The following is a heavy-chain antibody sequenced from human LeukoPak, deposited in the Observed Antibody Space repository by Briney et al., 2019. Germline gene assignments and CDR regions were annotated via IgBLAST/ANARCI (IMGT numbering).Heavy chain of an antibody. CDR3: ASKYCTNGVCPNWFDP. Sequence: PSETLSLTCAVSGGSISSGGYSWSWIRQPPGKGLEWIGYIYHSGSTYYNPSLKSRVTISVDRSKNQFSLKLSSVTAADTAAYYCASKYCTNGVCPNWFDPWGQGTLVTVSS. D-gene: IGHD2-8*01. V-gene: IGHV4-30-2*01. CDR1: GGSISSGGYS. J-gene: IGHJ5*02. CDR2: IYHSGST.